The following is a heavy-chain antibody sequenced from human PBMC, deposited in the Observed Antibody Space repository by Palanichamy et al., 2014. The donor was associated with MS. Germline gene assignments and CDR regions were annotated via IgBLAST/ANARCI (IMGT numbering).Heavy chain of an antibody. CDR3: ARDGSGYCSNTNCHGWFDP. J-gene: IGHJ5*02. D-gene: IGHD2-2*01. Sequence: QLRGGPGPGLVKPSETLSLTCTVSSGSISSYYWSWIRQPPGKGLEWIGYIYYSGSTNYSPSLKSRVTISVDTSKNQLSLKLSSVTAADTAVYYCARDGSGYCSNTNCHGWFDPWGQGTLVTVSS. V-gene: IGHV4-59*01. CDR1: SGSISSYY. CDR2: IYYSGST.